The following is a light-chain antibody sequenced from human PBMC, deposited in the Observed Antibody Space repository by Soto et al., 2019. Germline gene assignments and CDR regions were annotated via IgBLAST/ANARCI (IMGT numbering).Light chain of an antibody. J-gene: IGKJ2*01. Sequence: DIQLTQSPSFLSASVGDRVTITCRASQGISSYLAWYHQRPGKAPKLLIYAASTLQSGVPSRFNGSGSGTEFTLTISSLQPEDFATFYCQQLNSYPRTFGQGTKLEIK. V-gene: IGKV1-9*01. CDR2: AAS. CDR3: QQLNSYPRT. CDR1: QGISSY.